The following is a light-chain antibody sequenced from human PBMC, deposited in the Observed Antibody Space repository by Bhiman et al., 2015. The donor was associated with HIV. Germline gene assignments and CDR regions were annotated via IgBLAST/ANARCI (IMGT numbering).Light chain of an antibody. J-gene: IGLJ3*02. V-gene: IGLV1-44*01. CDR1: SSNIGSNT. CDR3: AGWDDSLNGPL. Sequence: QSVLTQPPSASGTPGQRVTISCSGSSSNIGSNTVNWYQQVPGTAPKLLIYRNNQRPSGVPDRFSGSKSGTSASLAISGLQAEDEAAYYCAGWDDSLNGPLFGGGTKLTVL. CDR2: RNN.